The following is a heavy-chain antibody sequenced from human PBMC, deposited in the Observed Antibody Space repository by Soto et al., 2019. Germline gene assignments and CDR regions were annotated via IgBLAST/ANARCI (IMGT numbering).Heavy chain of an antibody. V-gene: IGHV1-8*01. CDR3: AREDYGSGGSCYWFDP. D-gene: IGHD2-15*01. CDR2: MNPNSGNT. J-gene: IGHJ5*02. CDR1: GYTFTSYD. Sequence: ASVKVSCKASGYTFTSYDINWVRQATGQGLEWMGWMNPNSGNTGYAQKFQGRVTMTRNTSTSTAYIELSSMRSEDTAVYYCAREDYGSGGSCYWFDPWGQGTMVTVSS.